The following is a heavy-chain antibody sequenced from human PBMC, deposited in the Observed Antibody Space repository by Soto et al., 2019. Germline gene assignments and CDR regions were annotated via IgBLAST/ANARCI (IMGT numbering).Heavy chain of an antibody. CDR2: IYYSGSP. J-gene: IGHJ4*02. CDR3: ARDATEPAYCSGGSCPV. D-gene: IGHD2-15*01. CDR1: GGSISRALSY. V-gene: IGHV4-31*03. Sequence: SDTLSLTCNVSGGSISRALSYWAWIRQPPGKGLEWIGYIYYSGSPYYNPSLKSRVTVSVDTSKNQLSLKLSSVTAADTAVYSCARDATEPAYCSGGSCPVWGQGTLVTVSS.